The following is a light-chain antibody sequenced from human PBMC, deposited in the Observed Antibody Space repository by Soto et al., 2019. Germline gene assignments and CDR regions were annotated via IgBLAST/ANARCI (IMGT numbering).Light chain of an antibody. Sequence: EVVMTQSPATLSVSPGERVTLSCRASESVHSNLAWYQQKPGQGPSLLIYYASTRVTGVPDRFSGSGSGTEFTLTISSLQSEDFVVYYCQHYSNWPPTFGPGTKVEIK. CDR1: ESVHSN. V-gene: IGKV3-15*01. CDR2: YAS. J-gene: IGKJ3*01. CDR3: QHYSNWPPT.